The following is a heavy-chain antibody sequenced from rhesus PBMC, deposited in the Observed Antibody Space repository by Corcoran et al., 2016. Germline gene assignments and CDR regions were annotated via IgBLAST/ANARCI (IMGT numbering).Heavy chain of an antibody. V-gene: IGHV4S7*01. D-gene: IGHD1-26*01. Sequence: QVPLQEAGPGLLQPSTTLSPPCAVPGCSISGGYGWGWIRHPPGKGLEWIGSIYSSSGNTYYNPALKSRVTISTDTSKNQFSLKLSSVTAADTAVYYCAKGYNWNFEFWGQGALVTVSS. CDR3: AKGYNWNFEF. CDR2: IYSSSGNT. CDR1: GCSISGGYG. J-gene: IGHJ1*01.